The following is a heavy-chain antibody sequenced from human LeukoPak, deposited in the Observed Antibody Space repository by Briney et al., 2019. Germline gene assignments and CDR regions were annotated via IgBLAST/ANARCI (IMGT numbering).Heavy chain of an antibody. Sequence: SVKVSCKSSGGTFSSYGISWVRQAPGQGLEWMGRIIPLFGIANYAQKFQGRVTITADKSTSTAYMELSSLRSEDTAVYYCARDERDTAVDPGTIDIWGQGTMVTVSS. CDR2: IIPLFGIA. CDR3: ARDERDTAVDPGTIDI. J-gene: IGHJ3*02. CDR1: GGTFSSYG. V-gene: IGHV1-69*04. D-gene: IGHD5-18*01.